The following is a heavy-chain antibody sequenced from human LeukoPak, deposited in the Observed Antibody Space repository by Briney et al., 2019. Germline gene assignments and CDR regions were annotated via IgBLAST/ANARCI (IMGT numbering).Heavy chain of an antibody. CDR2: IYPGDSET. V-gene: IGHV5-51*01. Sequence: KHGESLKISCKGSGYSSTTYWIAWVRQMPGKGLEWMGIIYPGDSETRYSPSFQGQVTISADKSISTAYLQWSSLKASDTAMYYCARRHVYNYFFDYWGQGTLVTVSS. CDR3: ARRHVYNYFFDY. D-gene: IGHD5-24*01. J-gene: IGHJ4*02. CDR1: GYSSTTYW.